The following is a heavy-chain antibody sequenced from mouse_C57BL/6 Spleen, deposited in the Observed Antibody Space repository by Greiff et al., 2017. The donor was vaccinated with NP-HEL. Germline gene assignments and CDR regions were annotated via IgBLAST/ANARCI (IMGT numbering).Heavy chain of an antibody. CDR1: GYSFTGYY. D-gene: IGHD1-1*01. J-gene: IGHJ2*01. Sequence: EVKLVESGPELVKPGASVKISCKASGYSFTGYYMNWVKQSPEKSLEWIGEINPSTGGTTYNQKFKAKATLTVDKSSSTAYMQLKSLTSEDSAVYYCAVLLLRSFDYWGQGTTLTVSS. CDR3: AVLLLRSFDY. V-gene: IGHV1-42*01. CDR2: INPSTGGT.